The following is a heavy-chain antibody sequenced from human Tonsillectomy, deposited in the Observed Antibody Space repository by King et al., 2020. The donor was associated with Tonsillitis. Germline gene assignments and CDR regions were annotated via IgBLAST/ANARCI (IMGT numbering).Heavy chain of an antibody. J-gene: IGHJ4*02. D-gene: IGHD4/OR15-4a*01. CDR3: ARDRDDYIFDY. V-gene: IGHV3-33*05. Sequence: VQLVESGGGVVQPGRSLRLSCAASGFTFSSYDMYWVRQVPGKGLEWVAVITYDGSNKYYADSVKGRFTISRDNSKNTLYLQMNSLRAEDTAVYYCARDRDDYIFDYWGQGTLVTVPS. CDR2: ITYDGSNK. CDR1: GFTFSSYD.